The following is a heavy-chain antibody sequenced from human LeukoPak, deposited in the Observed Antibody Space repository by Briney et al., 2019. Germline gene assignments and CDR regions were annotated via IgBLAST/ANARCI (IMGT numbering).Heavy chain of an antibody. Sequence: RGGPLSLLCAVCRFPYNRYTVLGLPGARGEALEGVSSMSSSSSYIYYADSVKGRYTISSDNAKNSLYLQMNSLRAKDTAVYYCARDRQPIVGMAAPDSWGQGTLVTVSS. CDR1: RFPYNRYT. CDR3: ARDRQPIVGMAAPDS. CDR2: MSSSSSYI. J-gene: IGHJ5*01. V-gene: IGHV3-21*01. D-gene: IGHD1-26*01.